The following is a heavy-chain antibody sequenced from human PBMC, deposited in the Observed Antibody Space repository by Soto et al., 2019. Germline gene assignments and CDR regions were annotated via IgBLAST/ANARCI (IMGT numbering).Heavy chain of an antibody. Sequence: CQPLCDTCTFSYGSISSAGYSLSFIQQPPVKGLEWIWYIYHSGSTYYKPSLKSRVTISVDRSKNQISLKLSSVTAADTAVYYCARGMTTVTTFDYWGQGTLVTVS. V-gene: IGHV4-30-2*01. CDR2: IYHSGST. CDR1: YGSISSAGYS. J-gene: IGHJ4*02. CDR3: ARGMTTVTTFDY. D-gene: IGHD4-17*01.